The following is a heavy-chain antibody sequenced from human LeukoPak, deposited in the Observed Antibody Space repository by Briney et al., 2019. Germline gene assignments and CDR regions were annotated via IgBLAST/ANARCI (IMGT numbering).Heavy chain of an antibody. Sequence: ASVKVSCKASGYTFSRYGVNWVRQAPGQGLEWMGWINAYNGNTNYAQKFQGRVTMTTDTSTSTAHMELRSLRSDDTAVYYCARPSYYYDTSSYYGPYYGMDVWGQGTTVTVSS. V-gene: IGHV1-18*01. CDR2: INAYNGNT. CDR1: GYTFSRYG. D-gene: IGHD3-22*01. J-gene: IGHJ6*02. CDR3: ARPSYYYDTSSYYGPYYGMDV.